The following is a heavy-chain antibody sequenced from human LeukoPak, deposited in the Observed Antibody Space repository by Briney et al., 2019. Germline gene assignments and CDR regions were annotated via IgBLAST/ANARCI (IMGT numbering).Heavy chain of an antibody. D-gene: IGHD3-3*01. V-gene: IGHV4-59*01. CDR1: GGSISSYY. J-gene: IGHJ5*02. CDR3: ARDVRYYDFWSGYYRTSNWFDP. Sequence: SETLSLTCTVSGGSISSYYWSWIRQPPGKGREWIGYIYYSGSTNYNPSLKSRVTISVDKSKNQFSLKLSAVTAADTAVYYCARDVRYYDFWSGYYRTSNWFDPWGQGTLVTVSS. CDR2: IYYSGST.